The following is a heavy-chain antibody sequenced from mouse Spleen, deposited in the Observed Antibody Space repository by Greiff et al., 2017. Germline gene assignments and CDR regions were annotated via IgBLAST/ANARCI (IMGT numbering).Heavy chain of an antibody. CDR3: ARDGGYRYDGWFAY. J-gene: IGHJ3*01. CDR2: INPYNGDT. V-gene: IGHV1-20*01. D-gene: IGHD2-14*01. Sequence: VQLQQSGPELVKPGDSVKISCKASGYSFTGYFMNWVMQSHGKSLEWIGRINPYNGDTFYNQKFKGKATLTVDKSSSTAHMELRSLTSEDSAVYYCARDGGYRYDGWFAYWGQGTLVTVSA. CDR1: GYSFTGYF.